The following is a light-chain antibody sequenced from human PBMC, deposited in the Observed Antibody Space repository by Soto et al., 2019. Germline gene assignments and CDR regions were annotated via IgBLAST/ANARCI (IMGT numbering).Light chain of an antibody. CDR1: QSIGSSY. V-gene: IGKV3-20*01. J-gene: IGKJ4*01. Sequence: EIVLTQSPGTLSLSLGERATLSCRASQSIGSSYLAWYQQKPGQAPRLLIYGASTRATGIPDRFSGGGSGTDFTLTINRVEPEDFAVYYCQQYHISPLTFGGGTKVDI. CDR2: GAS. CDR3: QQYHISPLT.